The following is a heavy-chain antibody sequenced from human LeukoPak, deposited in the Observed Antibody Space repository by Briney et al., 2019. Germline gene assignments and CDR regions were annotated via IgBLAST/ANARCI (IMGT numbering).Heavy chain of an antibody. CDR2: IIPILGIA. D-gene: IGHD1-26*01. Sequence: SVKVSRKASGGTFSSYAISWVRQAPGQGLEWMGRIIPILGIANYAQKFQGRVTITADKSTSTAYMELSSLRSEDTAVYYCARDGVGATSAFDIWGQGTMVTVSS. J-gene: IGHJ3*02. V-gene: IGHV1-69*04. CDR3: ARDGVGATSAFDI. CDR1: GGTFSSYA.